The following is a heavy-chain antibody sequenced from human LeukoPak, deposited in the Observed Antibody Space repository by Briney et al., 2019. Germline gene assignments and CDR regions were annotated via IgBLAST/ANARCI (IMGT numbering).Heavy chain of an antibody. Sequence: PGWSLRLSCAASGFTFSLYWMNWVRRAPGKGLEWVANIKQDGSEKNYVDSVKGRFTISRGNAKNSLYLQMNNLRVEDTAMYYCAGGTGFIIKDWGQGTLVTVSS. J-gene: IGHJ4*02. V-gene: IGHV3-7*03. D-gene: IGHD3-9*01. CDR1: GFTFSLYW. CDR3: AGGTGFIIKD. CDR2: IKQDGSEK.